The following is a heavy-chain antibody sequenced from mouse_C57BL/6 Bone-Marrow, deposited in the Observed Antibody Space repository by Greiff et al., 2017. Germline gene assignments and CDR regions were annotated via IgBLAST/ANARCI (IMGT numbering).Heavy chain of an antibody. CDR1: GYTFTSYW. D-gene: IGHD1-1*01. V-gene: IGHV1-50*01. CDR2: IDPSDSYT. CDR3: ARLGSDYYDRSYWYFDV. Sequence: QVQLQQPGAELVKPGASVKLSCKASGYTFTSYWMQWVKQRPGQGLEWIGEIDPSDSYTNYNQKFKGKATLTIDTSSSTAYMQLSSLTSEDSAVYYGARLGSDYYDRSYWYFDVWGTATTVTVSS. J-gene: IGHJ1*03.